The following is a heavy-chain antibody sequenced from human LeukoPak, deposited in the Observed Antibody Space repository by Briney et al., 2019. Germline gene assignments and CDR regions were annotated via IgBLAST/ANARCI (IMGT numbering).Heavy chain of an antibody. CDR2: IYYSGST. CDR1: GASITSYY. Sequence: SETLSLTCTVSGASITSYYWSWIRQPPGKGLEWIGYIYYSGSTTYKPSLKSRVTISVDTSKNQFSLKLSFVTAADTAVCYCARLSIVGATNFDYWGQGTLVTVSS. J-gene: IGHJ4*02. V-gene: IGHV4-59*08. CDR3: ARLSIVGATNFDY. D-gene: IGHD1-26*01.